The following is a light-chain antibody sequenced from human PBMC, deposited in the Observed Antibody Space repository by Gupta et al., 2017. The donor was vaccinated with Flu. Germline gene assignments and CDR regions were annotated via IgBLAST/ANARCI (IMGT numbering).Light chain of an antibody. CDR1: QSVNNN. Sequence: VLTQSPATLSVSPGGGATLSCRASQSVNNNLAWYQQKPGHSPRRVMYGASTRATGTPARFSGSGSGTEFTLPISSLQSEDFAVYYCQHYDRWPLTFGGGTKVEIK. J-gene: IGKJ4*01. CDR3: QHYDRWPLT. V-gene: IGKV3-15*01. CDR2: GAS.